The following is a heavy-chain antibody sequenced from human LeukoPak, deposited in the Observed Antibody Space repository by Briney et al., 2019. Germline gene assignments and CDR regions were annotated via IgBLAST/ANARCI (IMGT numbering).Heavy chain of an antibody. CDR3: VRLASGLIDY. Sequence: PSETLSLTCTVSGGSIDNSHYYWGWIRQPPGEGLEWIASIHYSGSTHYNPSLKSRVTISVDTSKSQFSLKLSSVTAADTAVYYCVRLASGLIDYWGQGTLVTVSS. J-gene: IGHJ4*02. CDR1: GGSIDNSHYY. CDR2: IHYSGST. D-gene: IGHD6-19*01. V-gene: IGHV4-39*01.